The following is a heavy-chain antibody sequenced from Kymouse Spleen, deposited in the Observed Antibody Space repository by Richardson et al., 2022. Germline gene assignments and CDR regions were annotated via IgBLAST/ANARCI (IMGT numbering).Heavy chain of an antibody. CDR1: GFTFSSYS. V-gene: IGHV3-48*02. Sequence: EVQLVESGGGLVQPGGSLRLSCAASGFTFSSYSMNWVRQAPGKGLEWVSYISSSSSTIYYADSVKGRFTISRDNAKNSLYLQMNSLRDEDTAVYYCAGLRYFDWLPLDIWGQGTMVTVSS. D-gene: IGHD3-9*01. CDR2: ISSSSSTI. J-gene: IGHJ3*02. CDR3: AGLRYFDWLPLDI.